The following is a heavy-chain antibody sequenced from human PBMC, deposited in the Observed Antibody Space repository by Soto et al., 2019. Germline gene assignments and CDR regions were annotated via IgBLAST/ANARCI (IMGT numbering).Heavy chain of an antibody. J-gene: IGHJ6*02. D-gene: IGHD3-16*01. V-gene: IGHV3-9*01. CDR2: ISWDSGRI. CDR1: GFTFDDYA. Sequence: EMQLVESGGGLVQPGRSLRLSCAASGFTFDDYAMYWVRQGPGKGLEWVSGISWDSGRIGYADSVKGRFTISRDNAKNSLYLQMNSLRPEDTALYYCAKARLWGGDGYNSYYYNAMDVWGQWTTVTVSS. CDR3: AKARLWGGDGYNSYYYNAMDV.